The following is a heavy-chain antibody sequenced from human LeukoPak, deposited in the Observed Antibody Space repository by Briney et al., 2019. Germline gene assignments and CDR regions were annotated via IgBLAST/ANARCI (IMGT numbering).Heavy chain of an antibody. Sequence: GGPLRLSCAASGFTVSSTHMVWVRQAPGKGLEWVSVTGGNSYYADSVKGRFIISRDISKNTLYLQMNSLRAEDSALYYCARGGRGSAAVVAPRSFDIWGQGTMVTVSS. V-gene: IGHV3-53*01. CDR1: GFTVSSTH. D-gene: IGHD3-22*01. CDR2: TGGNS. J-gene: IGHJ3*02. CDR3: ARGGRGSAAVVAPRSFDI.